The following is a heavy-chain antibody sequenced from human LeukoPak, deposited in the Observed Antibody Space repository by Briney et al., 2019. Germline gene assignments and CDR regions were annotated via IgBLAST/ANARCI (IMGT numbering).Heavy chain of an antibody. CDR1: GFTFSSYS. J-gene: IGHJ4*02. V-gene: IGHV3-48*01. D-gene: IGHD3-3*01. CDR3: ARELVYDFWSDYPVY. Sequence: GGSLRLSCAASGFTFSSYSMNWVRQAPGKGLVWVAYISGPSDMIYYADSVKGRFTISRDNAKNSLYLQMNSLRAEDTAVYYCARELVYDFWSDYPVYWGQGTLVTVSS. CDR2: ISGPSDMI.